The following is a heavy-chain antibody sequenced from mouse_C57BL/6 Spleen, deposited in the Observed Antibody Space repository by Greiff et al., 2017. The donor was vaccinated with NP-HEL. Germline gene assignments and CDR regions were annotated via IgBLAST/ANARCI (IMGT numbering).Heavy chain of an antibody. CDR3: ARDYYDYDSAMDY. D-gene: IGHD2-4*01. V-gene: IGHV3-6*01. Sequence: EVKLLESGPGLVKPSQSLSLTCSVTGYSITSGYYWNWIRQFPGNKLEWMGYISYDGSNNYNPSLKNRISITRDTSKNQFFLKLNSVTTEDTATYYCARDYYDYDSAMDYWGQGTSVTVSS. J-gene: IGHJ4*01. CDR2: ISYDGSN. CDR1: GYSITSGYY.